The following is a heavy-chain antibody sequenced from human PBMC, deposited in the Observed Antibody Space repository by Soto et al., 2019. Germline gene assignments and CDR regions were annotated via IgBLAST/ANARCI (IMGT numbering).Heavy chain of an antibody. D-gene: IGHD1-1*01. J-gene: IGHJ4*02. CDR1: GFTFSSYW. Sequence: PGGSLRLSCAASGFTFSSYWMSWVRQAPGKGLEWVANLKQGGSDRHYVDSVKGRFTISRDNAKNSLYLQMNSLRAEDTAVYYCARDTRGIFDYWGQGTLVTVSS. CDR2: LKQGGSDR. CDR3: ARDTRGIFDY. V-gene: IGHV3-7*04.